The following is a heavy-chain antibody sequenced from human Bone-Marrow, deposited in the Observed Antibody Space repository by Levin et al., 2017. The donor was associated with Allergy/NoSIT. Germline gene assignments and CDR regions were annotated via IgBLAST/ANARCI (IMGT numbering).Heavy chain of an antibody. CDR3: ARVLDYGDYWWVTTSAFDI. CDR1: GFTFSSYW. V-gene: IGHV3-7*01. J-gene: IGHJ3*02. D-gene: IGHD4-17*01. CDR2: IKQDGSEK. Sequence: GGSLRLSCAASGFTFSSYWMSWVRQAPGKGLEWVANIKQDGSEKYYVDSVKGRFTISRDNAKNSLYLQMNSLRAEDTAVYYCARVLDYGDYWWVTTSAFDIWGQGTMVTVSS.